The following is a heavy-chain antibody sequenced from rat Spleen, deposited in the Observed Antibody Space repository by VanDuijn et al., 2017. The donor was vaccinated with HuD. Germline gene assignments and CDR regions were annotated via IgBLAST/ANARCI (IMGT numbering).Heavy chain of an antibody. J-gene: IGHJ2*01. CDR1: GFSLTTNS. CDR3: ARKGLRRVFDS. CDR2: IWGDGST. V-gene: IGHV2-1*01. Sequence: QVQLKESGPGLVQPSQTLSLTCTVSGFSLTTNSVHWVRQPPGKGLERMGGIWGDGSTDYNLALKSRLIISRDTSKSQVFLKMNSLQTEDTAMYFCARKGLRRVFDSWGQGVMVTVSS. D-gene: IGHD1-11*01.